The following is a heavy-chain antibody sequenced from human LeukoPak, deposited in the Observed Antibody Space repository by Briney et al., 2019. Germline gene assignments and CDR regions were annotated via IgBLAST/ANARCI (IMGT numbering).Heavy chain of an antibody. CDR3: ASDWKLGYFDWLLYDY. V-gene: IGHV3-23*01. CDR1: GFTFSSYG. D-gene: IGHD3-9*01. J-gene: IGHJ4*02. Sequence: GGSLSLSCAASGFTFSSYGMSWLRQAPAKGVEWVSSKSGSCGNTYYADSVKGRFNISRDNSKNTLYLQMNDLRAEDTAVYYCASDWKLGYFDWLLYDYWGQGTLVTVSS. CDR2: KSGSCGNT.